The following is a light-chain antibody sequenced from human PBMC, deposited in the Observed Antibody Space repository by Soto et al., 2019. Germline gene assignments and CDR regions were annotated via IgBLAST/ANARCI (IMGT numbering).Light chain of an antibody. CDR3: QVWDNDSDHPGL. CDR1: NLGRKS. CDR2: DDS. J-gene: IGLJ3*02. Sequence: SYELTQPPSVPVAPGQTARITCGGNNLGRKSVHWYQQKAGQAPVLVVYDDSDRPAGIPEQFSASKSGNTATLTINRVEAGDEADYYCQVWDNDSDHPGLFGGGTKLTVL. V-gene: IGLV3-21*02.